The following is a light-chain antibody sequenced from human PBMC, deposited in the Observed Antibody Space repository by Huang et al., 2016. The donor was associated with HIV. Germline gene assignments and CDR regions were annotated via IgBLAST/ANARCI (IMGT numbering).Light chain of an antibody. CDR2: AAS. J-gene: IGKJ1*01. CDR1: QDITND. Sequence: AIQLTQSPSSLSASVGDRVTITCRASQDITNDLGWYQQKPGKAPKLLISAASTLRSWVPSMFSGSGSGTDFTLTISSLQPEDFATYFCLQDFTYPRTFGQGTRVEI. CDR3: LQDFTYPRT. V-gene: IGKV1-6*02.